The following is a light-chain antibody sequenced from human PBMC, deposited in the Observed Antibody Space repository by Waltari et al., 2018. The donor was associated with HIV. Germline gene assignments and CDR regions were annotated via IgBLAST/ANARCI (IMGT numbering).Light chain of an antibody. CDR1: QSVLYSSNNKNY. Sequence: DIVMTQSPDSLAVSLGERATINCKPSQSVLYSSNNKNYLAWYQQKPGQPPKLLIYWASTRESGVPDRFSGSGSGTDFTLTISSLQAEDVAVYYCQQYYSTPPTFGGGTKVEIK. CDR3: QQYYSTPPT. J-gene: IGKJ4*01. V-gene: IGKV4-1*01. CDR2: WAS.